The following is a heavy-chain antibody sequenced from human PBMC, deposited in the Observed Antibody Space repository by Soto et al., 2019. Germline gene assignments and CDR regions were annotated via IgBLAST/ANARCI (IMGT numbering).Heavy chain of an antibody. CDR1: GFTFGDYA. J-gene: IGHJ6*02. V-gene: IGHV3-49*03. CDR3: TRDRGYSNNYYYYYGMDV. CDR2: IRSKAYGGTT. D-gene: IGHD4-4*01. Sequence: PGGSLRLSCTASGFTFGDYAMSWFRQAPGKGLEWVGFIRSKAYGGTTEYAASVKGRFTISRDDSKSIAYLQMNSLKTEDTAVYYCTRDRGYSNNYYYYYGMDVWGQGTTVTVSS.